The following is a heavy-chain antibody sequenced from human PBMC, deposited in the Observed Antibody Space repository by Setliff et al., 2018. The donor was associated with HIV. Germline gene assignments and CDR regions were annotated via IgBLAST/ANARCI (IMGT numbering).Heavy chain of an antibody. J-gene: IGHJ3*02. CDR1: GDSITGSHYY. CDR3: SRSGIGYGGDSNTFDI. V-gene: IGHV4-39*01. D-gene: IGHD2-21*02. Sequence: ETLSLTCTVSGDSITGSHYYWGWIRQPPGKGLEWIASIHYSGSTYDSPSVRSRVAIFVDTSKNQFSLRLNSVTATDAAMYYCSRSGIGYGGDSNTFDIWGQGTLVTVS. CDR2: IHYSGST.